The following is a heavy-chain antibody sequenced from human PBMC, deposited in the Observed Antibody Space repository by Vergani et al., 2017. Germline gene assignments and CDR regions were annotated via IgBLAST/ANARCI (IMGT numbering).Heavy chain of an antibody. V-gene: IGHV4-59*01. CDR2: IYYSGST. CDR1: GGSISSYY. CDR3: ARGNVVGGSSSWYPYWYFDL. J-gene: IGHJ2*01. D-gene: IGHD6-13*01. Sequence: QVQLQESGPGLVKPSETLSLTCTVSGGSISSYYWSWIRPPPGQGLEWIGYIYYSGSTNYNPSLKSRVTISVDTSKNQFSLKLSSVTAADTAVYYCARGNVVGGSSSWYPYWYFDLWGRGTLVTVSS.